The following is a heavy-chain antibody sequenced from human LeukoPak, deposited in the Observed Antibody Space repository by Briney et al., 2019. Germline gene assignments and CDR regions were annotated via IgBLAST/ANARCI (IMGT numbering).Heavy chain of an antibody. V-gene: IGHV3-7*01. CDR3: ARSRGDYERGYFDY. CDR1: GFTFSGYW. CDR2: IKQDGSEK. J-gene: IGHJ4*02. Sequence: PGGSLRLSFAASGFTFSGYWMSWVRQAPGKGLEWVANIKQDGSEKYYVDSVKGRFTISRDNAKNSLYLQMNSLRAEDTAVYYCARSRGDYERGYFDYWGQGTLVTVSS. D-gene: IGHD4-17*01.